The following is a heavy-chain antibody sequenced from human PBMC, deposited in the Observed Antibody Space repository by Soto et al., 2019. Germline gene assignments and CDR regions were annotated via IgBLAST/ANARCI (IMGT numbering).Heavy chain of an antibody. D-gene: IGHD2-15*01. J-gene: IGHJ6*03. V-gene: IGHV3-23*01. Sequence: VQLLESGGGLVQPGGSLRLSCAASGFTFSSYAMSWVRQAPGKGLEWVSAISGSGGSTYYADSVKGRFTISRDNSKHTLYLQMNSLRAEDTAVYYCAKPDSMDHYYYYYYMDVWGKGTTVTVSS. CDR2: ISGSGGST. CDR1: GFTFSSYA. CDR3: AKPDSMDHYYYYYYMDV.